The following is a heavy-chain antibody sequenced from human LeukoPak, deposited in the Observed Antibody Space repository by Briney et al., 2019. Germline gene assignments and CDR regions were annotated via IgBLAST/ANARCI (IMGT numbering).Heavy chain of an antibody. Sequence: GGSLRLSCAASGFTFSSYAMSWARQAPGKGLEWVSAISGSGGSTYYADSVKGRFTISRDNSKNTLYLQMNSLRAEDTAVYYCAKDPYYYDSSGYPGRDYWGQGTLVTVSS. V-gene: IGHV3-23*01. J-gene: IGHJ4*02. CDR3: AKDPYYYDSSGYPGRDY. D-gene: IGHD3-22*01. CDR2: ISGSGGST. CDR1: GFTFSSYA.